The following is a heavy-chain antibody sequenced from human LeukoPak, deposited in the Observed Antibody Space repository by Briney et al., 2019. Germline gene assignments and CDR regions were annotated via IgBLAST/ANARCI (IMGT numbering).Heavy chain of an antibody. CDR3: ARSEEDRYYYGMDV. V-gene: IGHV4-4*07. CDR1: GGSISSYY. Sequence: YPSETLSLTCTVSGGSISSYYWSWIRQPARKGLEWIGRIYTSGSTNYNPSLKSRVTISVNTSENQFSLKLSSVTAADTAVYYCARSEEDRYYYGMDVWGQGTTVTVSS. D-gene: IGHD2-15*01. CDR2: IYTSGST. J-gene: IGHJ6*02.